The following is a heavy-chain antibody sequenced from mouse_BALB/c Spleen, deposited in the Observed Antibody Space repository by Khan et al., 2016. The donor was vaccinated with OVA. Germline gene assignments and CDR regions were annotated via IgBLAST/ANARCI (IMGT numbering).Heavy chain of an antibody. V-gene: IGHV5-9-3*01. CDR2: ISSGGSYT. D-gene: IGHD1-1*01. Sequence: DVKLVESGGGLVQPGGSLKLSCAASGFTFSSYTMSWVRQTPEKRLEWVATISSGGSYTYYPDSVKGRFTISRDNAKNTLYLQMSSLRSEDTAMYYFARPPITTVLATSYWFFDVWGAGTTVTVSS. CDR3: ARPPITTVLATSYWFFDV. CDR1: GFTFSSYT. J-gene: IGHJ1*01.